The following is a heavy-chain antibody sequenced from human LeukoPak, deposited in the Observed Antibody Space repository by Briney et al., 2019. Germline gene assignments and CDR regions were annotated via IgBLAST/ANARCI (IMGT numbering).Heavy chain of an antibody. J-gene: IGHJ6*03. V-gene: IGHV3-23*01. CDR2: ISGSGGST. D-gene: IGHD2-2*03. CDR1: GFTFSSYG. Sequence: PGGSLRLSCAASGFTFSSYGMSWVRQAPGKGLEWVSAISGSGGSTYYADSVKGRFTISRDNSKNTLYLQMNSLRAEDTAVYYCAKDLLDIVVVPAAPSYYYYYYMDVWGKGTTVTISS. CDR3: AKDLLDIVVVPAAPSYYYYYYMDV.